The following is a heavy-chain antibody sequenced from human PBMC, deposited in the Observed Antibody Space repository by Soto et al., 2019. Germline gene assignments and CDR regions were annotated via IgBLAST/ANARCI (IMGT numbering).Heavy chain of an antibody. CDR1: GGSISSYY. D-gene: IGHD3-10*01. V-gene: IGHV4-59*08. J-gene: IGHJ6*02. CDR3: ARLWFGAYGMDV. CDR2: IYYSGST. Sequence: QVQLQESGPGLVKPSETLSLTCTVSGGSISSYYWSWIRQPPGKGLEWIGYIYYSGSTNYNPSLRSRXXIXGXXSKNQSSLKLSSVTAADTAVYYCARLWFGAYGMDVWGQGTTVTVSS.